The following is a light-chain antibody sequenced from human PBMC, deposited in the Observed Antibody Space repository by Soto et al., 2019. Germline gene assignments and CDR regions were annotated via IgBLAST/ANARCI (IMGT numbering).Light chain of an antibody. CDR3: CSYAGSSRI. CDR1: SRDVGAYNL. Sequence: QSALTQPASVSGSPGQSITISCTGTSRDVGAYNLVSWYQQYPGKAPKLVIYEVSKRPSGVSDRFSGSKSGNTASLTISGLQADHEADYYCCSYAGSSRIFGTGTKLTVL. J-gene: IGLJ1*01. V-gene: IGLV2-23*02. CDR2: EVS.